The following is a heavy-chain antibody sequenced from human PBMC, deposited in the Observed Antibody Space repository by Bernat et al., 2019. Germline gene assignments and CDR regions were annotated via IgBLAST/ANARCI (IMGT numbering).Heavy chain of an antibody. CDR2: ISYDGSNK. D-gene: IGHD2-2*02. J-gene: IGHJ5*02. Sequence: QVQLVESGGGVVQPGRSLRLSCAASGFTFSSYAMHWVRQAPGKGLEWVAVISYDGSNKYYADSVKGRFTISRDNSKNTLYLQMNSLRAEDTAVYYCARSGYCSSTSCYTRGWFDPWCQGTLVTVSS. CDR3: ARSGYCSSTSCYTRGWFDP. CDR1: GFTFSSYA. V-gene: IGHV3-30-3*01.